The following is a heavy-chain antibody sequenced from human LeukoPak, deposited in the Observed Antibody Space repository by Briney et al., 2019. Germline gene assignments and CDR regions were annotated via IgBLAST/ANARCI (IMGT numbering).Heavy chain of an antibody. J-gene: IGHJ4*02. CDR2: ISSSGSTI. D-gene: IGHD5-18*01. CDR3: ARGPGYSYGFYFDY. CDR1: GFTFSSYE. V-gene: IGHV3-48*03. Sequence: GGSLRLSCAASGFTFSSYEMNWVRQAPGKGLEWVSYISSSGSTIYYADSVKGRFTISRDNAKNSLYLQMSSLRAEDTAVYYCARGPGYSYGFYFDYWGQGTLVTVSS.